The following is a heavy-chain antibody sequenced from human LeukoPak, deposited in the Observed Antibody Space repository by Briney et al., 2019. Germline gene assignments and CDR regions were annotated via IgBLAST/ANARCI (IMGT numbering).Heavy chain of an antibody. V-gene: IGHV3-30-3*01. Sequence: GGSLRLSCAASGFTFSSYAMHWVRQAPGKGLEWVAVISYDGSNKYYADSVKGRFTISRDNSKNTLYLQMNSLRAEDTAVYYCARDLGLRFLEWLLNYWGQGTLVTVSS. J-gene: IGHJ4*02. CDR2: ISYDGSNK. D-gene: IGHD3-3*01. CDR3: ARDLGLRFLEWLLNY. CDR1: GFTFSSYA.